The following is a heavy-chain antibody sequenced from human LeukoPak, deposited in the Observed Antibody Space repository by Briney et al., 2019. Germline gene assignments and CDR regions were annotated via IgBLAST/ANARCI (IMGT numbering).Heavy chain of an antibody. CDR2: IIPISGTA. J-gene: IGHJ4*02. D-gene: IGHD5-12*01. V-gene: IGHV1-69*13. CDR1: GGTFSSYA. Sequence: ASVKVSCKASGGTFSSYAISWVRQAPGQGLEWMGGIIPISGTANYAQKFQGRVTITADESTSTAYMELSSLRSEDTAVYYCARGRRLRSLSFPFDYWGQGTLVTVSS. CDR3: ARGRRLRSLSFPFDY.